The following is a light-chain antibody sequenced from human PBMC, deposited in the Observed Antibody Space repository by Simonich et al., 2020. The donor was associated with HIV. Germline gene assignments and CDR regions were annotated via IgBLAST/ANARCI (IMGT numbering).Light chain of an antibody. CDR2: WAS. J-gene: IGKJ1*01. CDR3: QQYYSNPRT. V-gene: IGKV4-1*01. CDR1: QSVLHSSNNKNY. Sequence: DIVMTQSPDSLAVSLGERATTNCKSSQSVLHSSNNKNYLVWYQQKPRQPPKLLIYWASTRESGVPDRCSGSGSGTDFTLTISSLQAEDVAVYYCQQYYSNPRTFGQGTKVEIK.